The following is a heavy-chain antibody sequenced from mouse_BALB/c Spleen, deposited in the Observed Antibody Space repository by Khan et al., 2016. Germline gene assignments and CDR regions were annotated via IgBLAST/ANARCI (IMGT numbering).Heavy chain of an antibody. Sequence: EVQLQESGPGLVKPSQSLSLTCTVTGYSITSDYAWNWIRQFPGNKLEWMGYISYRGSTSYNPSLKSRNPITRDTSKNQFVLQLNAVTTEDTATYYCARRGNSWYFDVWGAGTTVTVSS. J-gene: IGHJ1*01. CDR1: GYSITSDYA. CDR3: ARRGNSWYFDV. CDR2: ISYRGST. V-gene: IGHV3-2*02.